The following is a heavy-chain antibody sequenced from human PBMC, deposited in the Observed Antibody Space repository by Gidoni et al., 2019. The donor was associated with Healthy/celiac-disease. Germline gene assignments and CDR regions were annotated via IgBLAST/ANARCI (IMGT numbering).Heavy chain of an antibody. V-gene: IGHV1-69*01. Sequence: QVQLVQSGAEVKKPGSSVKVSCKASGGPFRSYPISWVRQAPGQGLEWMGGIIPIFGTANYAQKFQGRVTITADESTSTAYMELSSLRSEDTAVYYCARDPYDILTGSAYSWFDPWGQGTLVTVSS. CDR3: ARDPYDILTGSAYSWFDP. J-gene: IGHJ5*02. D-gene: IGHD3-9*01. CDR1: GGPFRSYP. CDR2: IIPIFGTA.